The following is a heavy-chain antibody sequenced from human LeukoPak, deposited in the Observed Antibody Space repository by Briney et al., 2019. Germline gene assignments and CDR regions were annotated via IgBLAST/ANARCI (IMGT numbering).Heavy chain of an antibody. CDR3: AKGSYYYDSADYFDY. CDR2: LSGSGGNT. V-gene: IGHV3-23*01. D-gene: IGHD3-22*01. CDR1: GGSFSGYY. J-gene: IGHJ4*02. Sequence: TSETLSLTCAVYGGSFSGYYWSWVRQAPGKGLEWVSTLSGSGGNTYYADSVKGRVTISRDNSKNTLYLQMNSLRAEDTAVYHCAKGSYYYDSADYFDYWGQGTLVTVSS.